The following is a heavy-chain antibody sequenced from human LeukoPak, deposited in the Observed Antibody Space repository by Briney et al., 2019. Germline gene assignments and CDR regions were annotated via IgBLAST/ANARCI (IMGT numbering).Heavy chain of an antibody. V-gene: IGHV3-11*01. Sequence: SGGSLRLSCAASGFTFSDYYMSWIRQAPGKGLEWVSYISSSGSTIYYADSVKGRFTISRDNAKNSLYLQMNSLRAEDTAVYYCARGQPNSSGWPYYYGMDVWGQGTTVTVSS. J-gene: IGHJ6*02. CDR3: ARGQPNSSGWPYYYGMDV. CDR2: ISSSGSTI. CDR1: GFTFSDYY. D-gene: IGHD6-19*01.